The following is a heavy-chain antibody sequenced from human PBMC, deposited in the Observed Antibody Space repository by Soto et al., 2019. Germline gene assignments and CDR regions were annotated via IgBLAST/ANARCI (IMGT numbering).Heavy chain of an antibody. J-gene: IGHJ4*02. CDR3: ARGGRTIFGRYFDY. D-gene: IGHD3-3*01. CDR2: IDYSGST. CDR1: GGSISSGDYY. V-gene: IGHV4-30-4*01. Sequence: QVQLQESGPGLVKPSQTLSLTCTVSGGSISSGDYYWSWIRQPPGKGLEWIGYIDYSGSTYYNPSLKSRVTISVDTSKTQFSLTLSSVTAADTAVYYCARGGRTIFGRYFDYWGQGTLVTVSS.